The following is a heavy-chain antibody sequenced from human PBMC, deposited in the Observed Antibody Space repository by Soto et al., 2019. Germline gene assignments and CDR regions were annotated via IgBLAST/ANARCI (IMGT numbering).Heavy chain of an antibody. V-gene: IGHV5-51*01. CDR2: IYPGDSDT. J-gene: IGHJ4*02. CDR1: GYSFTSYW. CDR3: ARRVISAYSSSWYDPFDY. Sequence: GESLKISCKGSGYSFTSYWIGWVRQMPGKGLEWMGIIYPGDSDTRYSPSFQGQVTISADKSISTAYLQWSSLKASDTAMYYCARRVISAYSSSWYDPFDYWGQGTLVTVSS. D-gene: IGHD6-13*01.